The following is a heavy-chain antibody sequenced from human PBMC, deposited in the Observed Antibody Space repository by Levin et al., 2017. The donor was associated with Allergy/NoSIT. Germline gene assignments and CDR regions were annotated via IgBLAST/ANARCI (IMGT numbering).Heavy chain of an antibody. D-gene: IGHD3-16*01. CDR2: SYYTGNT. CDR1: GDSISNGGYY. Sequence: SETLSLTCTLSGDSISNGGYYWSWIRQYPGRGLEWIGYSYYTGNTYYNPSLESRVTISVDTSKNQFSLNLRSATAADTAGYYCERRARNGYVFQHWGQGTRVTVSS. V-gene: IGHV4-31*03. J-gene: IGHJ1*01. CDR3: ERRARNGYVFQH.